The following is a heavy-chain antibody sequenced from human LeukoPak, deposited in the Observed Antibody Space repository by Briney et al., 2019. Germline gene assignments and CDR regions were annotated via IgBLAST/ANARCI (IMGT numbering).Heavy chain of an antibody. V-gene: IGHV3-7*01. CDR3: ARALGSSSADY. D-gene: IGHD6-6*01. CDR1: GFTFSSYW. J-gene: IGHJ4*02. CDR2: IKQDGSEK. Sequence: GGSLRLSCAASGFTFSSYWMSWVRQAPGKGLVWVANIKQDGSEKYYVDSVKGRFTISRDNAKNSLYLQMNSLRAEDTAVYYCARALGSSSADYWGQGTLVTVSS.